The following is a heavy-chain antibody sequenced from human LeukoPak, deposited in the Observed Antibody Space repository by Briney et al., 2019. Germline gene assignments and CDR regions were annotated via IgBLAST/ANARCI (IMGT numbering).Heavy chain of an antibody. CDR3: VRVGTSFDI. CDR2: ISSSGSTI. V-gene: IGHV3-48*03. D-gene: IGHD7-27*01. CDR1: GFTFSSYE. Sequence: GGSLRLSCAASGFTFSSYEMNWVRQAPGDRMEWASYISSSGSTIYYADSVKGRFTISRDNAKNSLYLQMTRLRVEDTAVYYCVRVGTSFDIWGQGTMVTVSS. J-gene: IGHJ3*02.